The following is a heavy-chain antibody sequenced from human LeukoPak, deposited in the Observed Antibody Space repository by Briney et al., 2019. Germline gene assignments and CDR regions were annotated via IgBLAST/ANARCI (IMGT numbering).Heavy chain of an antibody. V-gene: IGHV1-2*02. CDR1: GYTFTGYY. CDR2: INPNSGGT. D-gene: IGHD6-13*01. J-gene: IGHJ6*03. Sequence: ASVKVSCKASGYTFTGYYMHWVRQAPGQGLEWMGWINPNSGGTNYAQKFQGRVTMTRDTSISTAYMELSSLRSEDTAVYYCARAPPGYSSSWYSIHYYYMDVWGKGTTVTISS. CDR3: ARAPPGYSSSWYSIHYYYMDV.